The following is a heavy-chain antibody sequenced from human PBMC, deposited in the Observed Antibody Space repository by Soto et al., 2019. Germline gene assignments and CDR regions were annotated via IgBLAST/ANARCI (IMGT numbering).Heavy chain of an antibody. CDR1: GYRFTSYW. Sequence: PGEALKISCKASGYRFTSYWIGWVRQMPGKGLEWMGIIHPVDSDTRYSPSFQGQVTLSADKSTSTAYLQWSSLKASDTAMYFCARHNYDFWSGHRYYYGMDVWGPATTVTVSS. J-gene: IGHJ6*02. CDR2: IHPVDSDT. V-gene: IGHV5-51*01. CDR3: ARHNYDFWSGHRYYYGMDV. D-gene: IGHD3-3*01.